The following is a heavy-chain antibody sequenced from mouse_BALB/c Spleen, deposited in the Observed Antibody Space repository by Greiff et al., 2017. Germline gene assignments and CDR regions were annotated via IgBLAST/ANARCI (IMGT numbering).Heavy chain of an antibody. CDR3: ARANWEGFAY. V-gene: IGHV2-9*02. Sequence: VKLMESGPGLVAPSQSLSITCTVSGFSLTSYGVHWVRQPPGKGLEWLGVIWAGGSTNYNSALMSRLSISKDNSKSQVFLKMNSLQTDDTAMYYCARANWEGFAYWGQGTLVTVSA. CDR2: IWAGGST. J-gene: IGHJ3*01. D-gene: IGHD4-1*01. CDR1: GFSLTSYG.